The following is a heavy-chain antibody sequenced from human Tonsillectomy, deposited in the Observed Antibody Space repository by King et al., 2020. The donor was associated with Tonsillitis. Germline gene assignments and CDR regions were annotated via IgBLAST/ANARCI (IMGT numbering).Heavy chain of an antibody. CDR1: GYTFTGHY. D-gene: IGHD4-17*01. CDR2: INPNNGDT. V-gene: IGHV1-2*02. J-gene: IGHJ4*02. CDR3: ARDNGDYLFDY. Sequence: QLVQSGAEVKKPGASVKVSCKASGYTFTGHYMHWVRQAPGQGLEWMGWINPNNGDTKYAQKFQGRVIMTRDTSISTAYMELCRLRSDDTALYYCARDNGDYLFDYWGQGTLVTVSS.